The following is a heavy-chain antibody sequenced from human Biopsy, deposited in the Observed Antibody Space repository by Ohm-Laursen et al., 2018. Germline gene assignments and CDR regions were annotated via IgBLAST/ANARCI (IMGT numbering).Heavy chain of an antibody. V-gene: IGHV4-4*07. D-gene: IGHD1-14*01. CDR3: ARDRDRRGWFDP. Sequence: SETLSLTCTVSGGSLSSYPWSWIRQPAGKGLEWIGQIYTSGITNYNPSLKSRLTLSVDTSKNNFSLRVCSVTAADTAVYYCARDRDRRGWFDPWGQGTLVTVSS. CDR1: GGSLSSYP. CDR2: IYTSGIT. J-gene: IGHJ5*02.